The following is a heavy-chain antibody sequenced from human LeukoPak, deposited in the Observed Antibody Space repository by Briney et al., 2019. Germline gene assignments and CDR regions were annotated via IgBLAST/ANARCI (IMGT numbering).Heavy chain of an antibody. J-gene: IGHJ4*02. D-gene: IGHD6-13*01. Sequence: GGSLRLSRAASGFTFSDYYMSWIRQAPGKGLEWVSYISSSGSTIYYADSVKGRFTISRDNAKNSLYLQMNSLRAEDTAVYYCARGLKTAGHDTKFDYWGQGTLVTVSS. V-gene: IGHV3-11*01. CDR3: ARGLKTAGHDTKFDY. CDR1: GFTFSDYY. CDR2: ISSSGSTI.